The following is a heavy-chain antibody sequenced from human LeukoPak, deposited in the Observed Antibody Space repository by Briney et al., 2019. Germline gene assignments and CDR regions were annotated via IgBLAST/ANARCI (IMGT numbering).Heavy chain of an antibody. Sequence: PGGSLRLSCAASGFTFSTYAMSWVRQAPGQGQEWVSPITGSGGSTYYADSVKGRFTISRDNSKNTLYLQMNSLRAEDTAVYYCAKALVGATAHAFDIWGQGTMVTVSS. CDR2: ITGSGGST. J-gene: IGHJ3*02. CDR3: AKALVGATAHAFDI. V-gene: IGHV3-23*01. CDR1: GFTFSTYA. D-gene: IGHD1-26*01.